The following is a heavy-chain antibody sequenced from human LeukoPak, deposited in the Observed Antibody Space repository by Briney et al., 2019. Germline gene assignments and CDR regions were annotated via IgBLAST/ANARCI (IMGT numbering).Heavy chain of an antibody. CDR2: IYYSGST. CDR3: ARDRYSGSYPGYFDY. Sequence: SETLSLTCTVSGGSISSYYWSWIRQPPGKGLEWIGYIYYSGSTNYNPSLKSRVTISVDTSKNQFSLQLNSVTPEDTAVYYCARDRYSGSYPGYFDYWGQGTLVTVSS. V-gene: IGHV4-59*12. CDR1: GGSISSYY. D-gene: IGHD1-26*01. J-gene: IGHJ4*02.